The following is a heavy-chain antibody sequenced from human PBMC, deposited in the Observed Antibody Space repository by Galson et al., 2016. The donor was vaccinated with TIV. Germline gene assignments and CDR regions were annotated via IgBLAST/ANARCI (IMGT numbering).Heavy chain of an antibody. J-gene: IGHJ4*02. Sequence: SVKVSCKASGYTFTANYVHWVRQAPGQGLEWMGWISPDSGNTKITQKFQGRVTMTRDTSASTTHLDLSRLGFDDTAMYYCVRVIHGGGPANWGQGTLVTVSS. CDR3: VRVIHGGGPAN. CDR2: ISPDSGNT. V-gene: IGHV1-2*02. CDR1: GYTFTANY. D-gene: IGHD4-23*01.